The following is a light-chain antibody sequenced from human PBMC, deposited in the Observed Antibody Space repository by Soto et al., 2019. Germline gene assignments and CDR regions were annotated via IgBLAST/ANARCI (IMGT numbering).Light chain of an antibody. V-gene: IGLV1-40*01. CDR1: RSNIGGGYD. CDR2: GND. Sequence: QSVLTQPPSVSGAPGQRVTISCIGSRSNIGGGYDVNWYRQVPGTAPQLLIYGNDNRPSGVPDRFSGSKSGTSASLAITGLQAEDEPDYYCQSYDSSLSGFDVFGTGTKLTVL. CDR3: QSYDSSLSGFDV. J-gene: IGLJ1*01.